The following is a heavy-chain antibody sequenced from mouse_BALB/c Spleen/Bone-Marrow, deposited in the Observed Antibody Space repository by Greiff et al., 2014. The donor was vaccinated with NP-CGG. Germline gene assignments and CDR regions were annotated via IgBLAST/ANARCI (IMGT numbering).Heavy chain of an antibody. Sequence: VQLKESGAELVKPGASVKLSCTASGFNIKDTYIHWVKQRPEQGLEWIGRIDPANGNTKYDPKFQCKATITADTSSNTAYLQLSSLTSEDTAVYYCARYYYGSSYFDYWGQSTTLTVSS. D-gene: IGHD1-1*01. CDR3: ARYYYGSSYFDY. CDR2: IDPANGNT. CDR1: GFNIKDTY. J-gene: IGHJ2*01. V-gene: IGHV14-3*02.